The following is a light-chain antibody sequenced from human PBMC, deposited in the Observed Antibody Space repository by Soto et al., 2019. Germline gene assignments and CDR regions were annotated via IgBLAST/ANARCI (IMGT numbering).Light chain of an antibody. V-gene: IGKV3-20*01. CDR1: QTITSDY. J-gene: IGKJ1*01. Sequence: EIVLTQSPGTLSLSPGEGATLSCRASQTITSDYLAWYQQRPGQAPRLLIYHASRRATGIPDRFSGSGSGTDFTLIISNLEPEDFAVYYCQQYGNSPQTFGQGTKVEI. CDR2: HAS. CDR3: QQYGNSPQT.